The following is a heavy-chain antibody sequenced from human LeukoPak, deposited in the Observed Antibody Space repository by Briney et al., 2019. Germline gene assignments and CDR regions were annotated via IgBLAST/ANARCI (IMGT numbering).Heavy chain of an antibody. D-gene: IGHD6-19*01. V-gene: IGHV4-34*01. CDR1: GGSFSGYY. Sequence: SETLSLTCAVYGGSFSGYYWSWIRQPPGKGLEWIGEINHSGSTNYNPSLKSRVTISVDTSKNQFSLKLSSVTAADTAVYYCASFNSSGLLGYWGQGTLVTVSS. CDR2: INHSGST. J-gene: IGHJ4*02. CDR3: ASFNSSGLLGY.